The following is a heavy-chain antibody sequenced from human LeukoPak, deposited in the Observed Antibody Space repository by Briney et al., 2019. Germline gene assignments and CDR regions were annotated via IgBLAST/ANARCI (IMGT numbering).Heavy chain of an antibody. D-gene: IGHD5-12*01. J-gene: IGHJ4*02. CDR3: ARDTLGWLRPNYFDY. CDR2: VKQDGSEK. Sequence: PGGSLRLSCAASGFTFSSYWMSWVRQAPGKGLEWVANVKQDGSEKYYVDSVKGRFTISRDNAKNLLYLQMNSLRAEDTAVYYCARDTLGWLRPNYFDYWGQGTLVTVSS. CDR1: GFTFSSYW. V-gene: IGHV3-7*01.